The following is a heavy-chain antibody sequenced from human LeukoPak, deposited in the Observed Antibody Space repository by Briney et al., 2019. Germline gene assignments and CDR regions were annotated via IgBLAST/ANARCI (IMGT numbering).Heavy chain of an antibody. Sequence: PGGSLRLSXVASGFTFTTYWMHWVRQAPGKGLVWVSRINGDGSNLNYADSVKGRFTISRDNARNTLYLQMNGLRAEDTALYYCARTSPTSHFDFWGQGTLVTVSS. CDR3: ARTSPTSHFDF. CDR1: GFTFTTYW. D-gene: IGHD3-16*01. J-gene: IGHJ4*02. V-gene: IGHV3-74*01. CDR2: INGDGSNL.